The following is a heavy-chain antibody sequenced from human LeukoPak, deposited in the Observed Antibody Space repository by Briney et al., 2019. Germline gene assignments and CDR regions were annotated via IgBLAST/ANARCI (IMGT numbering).Heavy chain of an antibody. Sequence: GESLRLSCAASGFTFSSFAVSWVRQAPGKVREWVSAISGCGGSTYYADSGKGRFTISRDNSKNTLYLQMNSLRAEDTAVYYCAKSGDYGDYGESNYFDYWGQGTLVTVSS. CDR3: AKSGDYGDYGESNYFDY. D-gene: IGHD4-17*01. CDR1: GFTFSSFA. J-gene: IGHJ4*02. CDR2: ISGCGGST. V-gene: IGHV3-23*01.